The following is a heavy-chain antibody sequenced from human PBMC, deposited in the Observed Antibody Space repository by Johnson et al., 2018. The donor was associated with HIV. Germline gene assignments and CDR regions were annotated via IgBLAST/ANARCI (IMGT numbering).Heavy chain of an antibody. V-gene: IGHV3-30*04. CDR3: AREGVSGGHYDAFDL. CDR2: ISSDESNK. J-gene: IGHJ3*01. Sequence: QEQLVESGGGVVQPGRSLRLSCAASGFTFSTYAMHWVRQAPGKGLEWVAVISSDESNKYYADSVKGRFTISRDNSKNTLFLQMDSLRADDTAVYYCAREGVSGGHYDAFDLWGQGTMVIVSS. D-gene: IGHD1-26*01. CDR1: GFTFSTYA.